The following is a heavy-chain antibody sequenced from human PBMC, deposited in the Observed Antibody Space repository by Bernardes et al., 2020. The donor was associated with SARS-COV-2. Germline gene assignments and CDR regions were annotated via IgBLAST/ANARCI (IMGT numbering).Heavy chain of an antibody. CDR3: TRVKSTYYYGSGMDI. V-gene: IGHV3-49*03. CDR1: GFTFGDYA. J-gene: IGHJ3*02. CDR2: IRSKAYGGTT. D-gene: IGHD3-10*01. Sequence: GGSLRLSRTASGFTFGDYAMSWFRQAPGKGLEWVGFIRSKAYGGTTEYAASVKGRFTISRDDSKSIAYLQMNSLKTEDTAVYYCTRVKSTYYYGSGMDIWGQGTMVTVSS.